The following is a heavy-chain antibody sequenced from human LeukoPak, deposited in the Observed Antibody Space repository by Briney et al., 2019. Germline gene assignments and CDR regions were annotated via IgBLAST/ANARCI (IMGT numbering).Heavy chain of an antibody. Sequence: VASVKVSRKASGYTFTSYGISWVRQAPGQGLEWMGWISAYNGNTNYAQKLQGRVTMTTDTSTSTAYMELRSLRSDDTAVYYCARSAGCSGGSCYGGYMDVWGKGTTVTVSS. CDR2: ISAYNGNT. D-gene: IGHD2-15*01. CDR1: GYTFTSYG. J-gene: IGHJ6*03. V-gene: IGHV1-18*01. CDR3: ARSAGCSGGSCYGGYMDV.